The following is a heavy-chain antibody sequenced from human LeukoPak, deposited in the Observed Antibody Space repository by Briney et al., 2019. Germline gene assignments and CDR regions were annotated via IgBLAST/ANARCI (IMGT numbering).Heavy chain of an antibody. V-gene: IGHV3-30*18. Sequence: GRSLRLSCAASGFTFSSYGMHWVRQAPGKGLEWVAVISYDGSNKYYADSVKGRFTISRDNSKNTLYLQMNSLRAEDTAVYYCAKDLEGSLGWFDPWGQGTLVTVSS. CDR2: ISYDGSNK. CDR1: GFTFSSYG. J-gene: IGHJ5*02. D-gene: IGHD1-26*01. CDR3: AKDLEGSLGWFDP.